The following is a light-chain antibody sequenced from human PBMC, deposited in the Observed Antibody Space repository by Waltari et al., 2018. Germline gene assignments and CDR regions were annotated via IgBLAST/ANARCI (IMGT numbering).Light chain of an antibody. Sequence: QSALTQPPSASGSPGPSVTISCTGTSSDVGGYNYVPWYQQHPGKAPKLLIYEVSKRPSGVPDRFSGSKSGNTASLAVSGLQAEDEADYYCSSYAGSNNGHYVFGTGTKVTVL. J-gene: IGLJ1*01. V-gene: IGLV2-8*01. CDR1: SSDVGGYNY. CDR2: EVS. CDR3: SSYAGSNNGHYV.